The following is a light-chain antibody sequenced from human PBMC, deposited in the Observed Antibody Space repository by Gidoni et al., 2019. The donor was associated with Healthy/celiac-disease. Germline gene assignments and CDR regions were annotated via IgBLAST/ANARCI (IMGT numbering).Light chain of an antibody. CDR1: SSDVGGYNY. CDR2: DVS. J-gene: IGLJ3*02. Sequence: QSARTQPASVSGSPGQPITISCTGTSSDVGGYNYVSWYQQHPGKAPKLMIYDVSNRPSGVSNRFAGSKSGNTASLTISGLQAEDEADYYCSSYTSSSTPVFGGGTKLTVL. CDR3: SSYTSSSTPV. V-gene: IGLV2-14*03.